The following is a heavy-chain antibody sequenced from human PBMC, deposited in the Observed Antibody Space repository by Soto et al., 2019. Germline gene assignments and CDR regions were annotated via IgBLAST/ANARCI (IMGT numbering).Heavy chain of an antibody. CDR3: ARGDYYDSSGPFSDAFDI. D-gene: IGHD3-22*01. Sequence: QLVESGGGLVQPGGSLRLSCAASGFTFSSYWMSWVRQAPGKGLEWVANIKPDGSQKWYVDSVKGRFTISRDNAKKSLYLQMNGLRADDTAVYYCARGDYYDSSGPFSDAFDIWGQGTMVTVSS. CDR1: GFTFSSYW. CDR2: IKPDGSQK. J-gene: IGHJ3*02. V-gene: IGHV3-7*04.